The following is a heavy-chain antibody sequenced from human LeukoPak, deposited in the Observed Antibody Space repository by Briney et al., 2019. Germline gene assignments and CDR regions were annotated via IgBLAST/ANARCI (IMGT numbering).Heavy chain of an antibody. D-gene: IGHD3-9*01. V-gene: IGHV1-18*04. CDR1: GYTFTSYG. J-gene: IGHJ3*02. CDR2: ISAYNGNA. Sequence: ASVKVSCKASGYTFTSYGISWVRQAPGQGLEWMGWISAYNGNANYAQKLQGRVTMTTDTSTSTAYMELRNLRSDDTAVYYCARGPLYYDILTGYYTEGGAFDIWGQGTMVTVSS. CDR3: ARGPLYYDILTGYYTEGGAFDI.